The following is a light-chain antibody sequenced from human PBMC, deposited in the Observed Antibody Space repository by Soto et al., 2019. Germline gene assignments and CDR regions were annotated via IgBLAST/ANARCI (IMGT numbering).Light chain of an antibody. Sequence: DIQMTQSPSSLSASVGDRVTITCQASQDISNYLNWYQQKPGKAPKLLIYDASNLETGVPSRFSGSGSGTDFTLAISSLQREDIAKYYCHQYDNLPFGGGTKVEIK. V-gene: IGKV1-33*01. CDR3: HQYDNLP. J-gene: IGKJ4*01. CDR1: QDISNY. CDR2: DAS.